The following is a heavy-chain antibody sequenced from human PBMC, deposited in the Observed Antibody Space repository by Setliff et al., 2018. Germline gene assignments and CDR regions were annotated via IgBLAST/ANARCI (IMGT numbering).Heavy chain of an antibody. CDR2: IYYSGST. V-gene: IGHV4-30-4*08. Sequence: SETLSLTCAVSGVSLTSSHFYWSWIRQRPGKGLEWIGYIYYSGSTYYNPSLKSRVTISVDTSKNQFSLKLSSVTAADTAVYYCARARYSNFLNWFDPWGQGTLVTVSS. CDR3: ARARYSNFLNWFDP. J-gene: IGHJ5*02. CDR1: GVSLTSSHFY. D-gene: IGHD4-4*01.